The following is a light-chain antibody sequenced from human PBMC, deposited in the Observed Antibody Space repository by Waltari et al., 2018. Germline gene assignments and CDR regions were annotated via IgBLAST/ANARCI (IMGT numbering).Light chain of an antibody. V-gene: IGLV2-14*03. Sequence: QSALTQPASVSGSPGQSITISYTGTSRDVGHYNWLSWYQQHPGQAPKVVIFDVSYRPSGVSNRFSGSKSGNKASLTISGLQAEDEADYYCTSYTSSHSLVFGTGTKVTVL. CDR1: SRDVGHYNW. CDR3: TSYTSSHSLV. J-gene: IGLJ1*01. CDR2: DVS.